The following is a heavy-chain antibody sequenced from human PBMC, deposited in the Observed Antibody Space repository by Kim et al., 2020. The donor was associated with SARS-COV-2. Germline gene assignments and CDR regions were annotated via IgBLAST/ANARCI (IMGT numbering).Heavy chain of an antibody. Sequence: GGSLRLSCAASGFTFRSYGMRWVRQAPGKGLQWVANIKEDGRVRHYVDSVKGRFTISRDNAKNSLFLQMRSLRADDTAVYYCARDGILSYTSSWDYWGQGSLVTV. CDR3: ARDGILSYTSSWDY. CDR2: IKEDGRVR. D-gene: IGHD6-13*01. CDR1: GFTFRSYG. V-gene: IGHV3-7*03. J-gene: IGHJ4*02.